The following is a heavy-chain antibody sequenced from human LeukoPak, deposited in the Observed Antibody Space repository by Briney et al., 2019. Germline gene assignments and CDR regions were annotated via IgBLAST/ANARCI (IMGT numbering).Heavy chain of an antibody. Sequence: PSETLSLTCTVSGGSISTDYWSWIRQPPGKGLEWIGYMYYSGSTNHNPSLKSRVTISADTSKNQFSLKLTSVTAADTAVYYCARSPPPNTYYYDSSGYYFQYWGQGTLVTVSS. J-gene: IGHJ1*01. CDR3: ARSPPPNTYYYDSSGYYFQY. V-gene: IGHV4-59*01. D-gene: IGHD3-22*01. CDR2: MYYSGST. CDR1: GGSISTDY.